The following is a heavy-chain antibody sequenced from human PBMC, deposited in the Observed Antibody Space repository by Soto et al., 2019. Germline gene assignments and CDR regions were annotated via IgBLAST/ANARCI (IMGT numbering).Heavy chain of an antibody. CDR3: ARDQNNNFDY. CDR2: IYYSGST. J-gene: IGHJ4*02. CDR1: GGSISSSSYY. V-gene: IGHV4-31*03. D-gene: IGHD1-1*01. Sequence: SETLSLTCTVSGGSISSSSYYWGWIRQHPGKGLEWIGYIYYSGSTYYNPSLKSRVTISVDTSKNQFSLKLSSVTAADTAVYYCARDQNNNFDYWGQGTLVTVSS.